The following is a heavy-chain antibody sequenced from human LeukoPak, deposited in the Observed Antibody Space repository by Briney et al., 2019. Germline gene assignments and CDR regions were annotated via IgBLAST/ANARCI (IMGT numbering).Heavy chain of an antibody. CDR3: AREDSGYDSGGYFDY. CDR2: IIPILGIA. V-gene: IGHV1-69*04. D-gene: IGHD5-12*01. Sequence: ASVKVSCKASGGTFSSYAISWVRQAPGQGLEWMGRIIPILGIANYAQKFQGRVTITADKSTSTAYMELSSLRSEDTAVYYCAREDSGYDSGGYFDYWGQGTLVTVSS. J-gene: IGHJ4*02. CDR1: GGTFSSYA.